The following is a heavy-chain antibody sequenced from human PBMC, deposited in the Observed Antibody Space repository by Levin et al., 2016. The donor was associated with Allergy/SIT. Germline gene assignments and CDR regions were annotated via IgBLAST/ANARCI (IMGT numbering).Heavy chain of an antibody. J-gene: IGHJ3*02. V-gene: IGHV3-23*01. D-gene: IGHD3-22*01. CDR2: ISGSGGST. CDR3: VGTSSGYYYDAFDI. Sequence: GESLKISCGASGFTFSSYAMSWVRQAPGKGLEWVSAISGSGGSTYYADSVKGRFTISRDNSKNTLYLQMNSLRAEDTAVYYCVGTSSGYYYDAFDIWGQGTMVTVSS. CDR1: GFTFSSYA.